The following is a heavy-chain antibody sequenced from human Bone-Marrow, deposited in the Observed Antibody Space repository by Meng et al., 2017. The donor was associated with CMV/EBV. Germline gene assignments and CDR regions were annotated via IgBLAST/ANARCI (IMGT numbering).Heavy chain of an antibody. CDR2: ITNNGSGR. CDR3: AKSIVGATRGY. J-gene: IGHJ4*02. Sequence: GESLKISCAASGFIFSDYSMIWIRQAPGKGLEWISYITNNGSGRYYADSVKGRFTISRDNSKNTLYLQMNSLRAEDTAVYYCAKSIVGATRGYWGQGTLVTVSS. V-gene: IGHV3-11*04. CDR1: GFIFSDYS. D-gene: IGHD1-26*01.